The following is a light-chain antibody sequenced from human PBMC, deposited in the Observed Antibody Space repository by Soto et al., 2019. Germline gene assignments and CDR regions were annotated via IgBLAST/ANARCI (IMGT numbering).Light chain of an antibody. V-gene: IGKV3-20*01. J-gene: IGKJ3*01. CDR3: QQYGSSPIFT. CDR1: QSVSSSY. Sequence: EIVLTQSPGTLSLSPGERATLSCRASQSVSSSYLAWYQQKPGQAPRLLIYGASSRATGIPDRFSGSGSGTDFTLTISRLEPEDVAVYYSQQYGSSPIFTFGPGTKVDIK. CDR2: GAS.